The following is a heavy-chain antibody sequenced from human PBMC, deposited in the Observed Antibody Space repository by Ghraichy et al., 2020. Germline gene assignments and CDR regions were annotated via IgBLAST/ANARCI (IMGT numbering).Heavy chain of an antibody. CDR3: ARSGYSFYFDY. V-gene: IGHV4-59*01. D-gene: IGHD5-18*01. CDR2: IYYSGST. CDR1: GGSISSYY. Sequence: ESLNISCTVSGGSISSYYWSWIRQPPGKGLEWIGYIYYSGSTNYNPSLKSRVTISVDTSKNQFSLKLSSVTAADTAVYYCARSGYSFYFDYWGQGTLVTVSS. J-gene: IGHJ4*02.